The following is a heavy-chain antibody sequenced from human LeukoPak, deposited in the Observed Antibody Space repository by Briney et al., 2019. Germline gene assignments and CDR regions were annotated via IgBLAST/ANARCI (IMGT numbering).Heavy chain of an antibody. V-gene: IGHV3-53*01. CDR2: INSSGDT. CDR1: GFTVSSKY. J-gene: IGHJ4*02. Sequence: PGGSLRLSCAASGFTVSSKYMSWVRPTPGKGLQWVALINSSGDTYTADSVKGRFTISRDNSENTLYLQMDSLRAEDTAVYYCATSYYFGSGSYGYLDYWGQGTLVTVSS. CDR3: ATSYYFGSGSYGYLDY. D-gene: IGHD3-10*01.